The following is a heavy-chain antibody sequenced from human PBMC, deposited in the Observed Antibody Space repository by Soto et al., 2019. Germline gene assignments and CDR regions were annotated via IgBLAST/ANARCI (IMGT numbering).Heavy chain of an antibody. D-gene: IGHD6-13*01. CDR3: AKGRDTSSWHGNFEY. CDR2: ISGGGGGS. CDR1: RFTFSDYV. J-gene: IGHJ4*02. Sequence: GGSLRLSCAASRFTFSDYVMNWVRQAPGKGLEWVSTISGGGGGSYDADSVKGRFTISRDNSKNTLDLQMNRLRAEDPAVYYCAKGRDTSSWHGNFEYWGEGALVTVSS. V-gene: IGHV3-23*01.